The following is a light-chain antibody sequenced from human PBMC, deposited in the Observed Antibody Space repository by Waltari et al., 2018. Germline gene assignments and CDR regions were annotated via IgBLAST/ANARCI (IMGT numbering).Light chain of an antibody. J-gene: IGLJ1*01. CDR2: GNS. Sequence: QHLPGTAPKPLIHGNSNRPSWVPDRCSGSKSGTSASLAITGLQADDEADYYCQSYDISLSGYVFGTGTKVTVL. V-gene: IGLV1-40*01. CDR3: QSYDISLSGYV.